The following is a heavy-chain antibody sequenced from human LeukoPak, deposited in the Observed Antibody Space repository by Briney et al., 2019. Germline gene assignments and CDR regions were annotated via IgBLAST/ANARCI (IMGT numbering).Heavy chain of an antibody. Sequence: AXVKVSCKASGYTFTXNYMHWVRQAPGQGLEWMGWINPNSGGTNYAQNFQGRVTMTRDTSISTAYMELSRLRSDDTAVYYCARDYDSSGYYFHGYWGQGTLVTVSS. CDR3: ARDYDSSGYYFHGY. V-gene: IGHV1-2*02. CDR1: GYTFTXNY. J-gene: IGHJ4*02. CDR2: INPNSGGT. D-gene: IGHD3-22*01.